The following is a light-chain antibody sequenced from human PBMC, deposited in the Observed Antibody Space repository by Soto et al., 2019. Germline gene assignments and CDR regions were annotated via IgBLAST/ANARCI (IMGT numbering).Light chain of an antibody. V-gene: IGKV3-15*01. CDR1: QSVSSK. CDR3: QQYNNGPWT. J-gene: IGKJ1*01. Sequence: EIVMTQSPATLSVSPGERATLSCSASQSVSSKLAWYQQKPGQAPRLLIYGASTRATGIPARFSGSRSGTEFTLTISSLQSGDFALYYCQQYNNGPWTFGQGTKVEIK. CDR2: GAS.